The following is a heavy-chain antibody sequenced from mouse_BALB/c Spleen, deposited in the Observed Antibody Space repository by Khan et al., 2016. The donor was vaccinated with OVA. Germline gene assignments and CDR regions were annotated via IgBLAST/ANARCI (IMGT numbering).Heavy chain of an antibody. Sequence: QLVQSGPELKKPGETVKISCKASGYTFRSFGMNWVKQAPGKGLKWMGWINTYTGEPTYADDFKGRYVFSLETSASTAYLQINNLQNEDTATYFCARPHYFSYVMVYWGQGTSVTVSS. V-gene: IGHV9-3-1*01. D-gene: IGHD1-1*01. J-gene: IGHJ4*01. CDR3: ARPHYFSYVMVY. CDR2: INTYTGEP. CDR1: GYTFRSFG.